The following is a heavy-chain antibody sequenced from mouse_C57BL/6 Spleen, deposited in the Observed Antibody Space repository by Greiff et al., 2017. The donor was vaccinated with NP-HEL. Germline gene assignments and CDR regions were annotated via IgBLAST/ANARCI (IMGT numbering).Heavy chain of an antibody. CDR1: GYTFTSYW. V-gene: IGHV1-72*01. Sequence: QVQLKQPGAELVKPGASVKLSCKASGYTFTSYWMHWVKQRPGRGLEWIGRIDPNSGGTKYNEKFKSKATLTVDKPSSTAYMQLSSLTSEDSAVYYCARSYYGNYGGAMDYWGQGTSVTVSS. J-gene: IGHJ4*01. D-gene: IGHD2-10*01. CDR2: IDPNSGGT. CDR3: ARSYYGNYGGAMDY.